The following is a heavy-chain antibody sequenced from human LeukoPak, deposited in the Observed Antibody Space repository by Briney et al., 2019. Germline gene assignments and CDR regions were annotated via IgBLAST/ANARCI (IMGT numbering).Heavy chain of an antibody. J-gene: IGHJ5*02. CDR2: ISSSSSTI. Sequence: PGGSLRLSCTASGFTFSSYSMNWVRQAPGKGLEWVSSISSSSSTIYYADSVKGRFTISRDNAKNSLYLQMNSLRAEDTAVYYCAKRPTAAAGYNWFDPWGQGTLVTVSS. D-gene: IGHD6-13*01. V-gene: IGHV3-48*01. CDR3: AKRPTAAAGYNWFDP. CDR1: GFTFSSYS.